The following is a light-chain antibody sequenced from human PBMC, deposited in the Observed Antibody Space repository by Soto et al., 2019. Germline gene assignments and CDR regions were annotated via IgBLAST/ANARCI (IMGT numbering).Light chain of an antibody. Sequence: EIVLTQSPATLSLSPGERATLSCRASQSISSYLAWYQQKPGQPPRLLLYDAFNRATDIPARFSGSGSGTDFILTISSLEPEDFAVYYCQQRSSWPRTFGQGTKVEI. CDR2: DAF. V-gene: IGKV3-11*01. CDR1: QSISSY. CDR3: QQRSSWPRT. J-gene: IGKJ1*01.